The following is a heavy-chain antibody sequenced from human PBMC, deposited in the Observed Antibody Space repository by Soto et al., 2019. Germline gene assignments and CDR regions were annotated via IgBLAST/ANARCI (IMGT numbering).Heavy chain of an antibody. Sequence: GGSLRLSCAASGFTFSDYYMGWIRQAQGKGLEWLSYISSSGRTIYYADSVKGRFTVSRDTAKNSLYLQMNSLRAEDTAVYYCARDRTYMTTLTTYAFDIWGQGTVVTVSS. CDR3: ARDRTYMTTLTTYAFDI. D-gene: IGHD4-17*01. CDR2: ISSSGRTI. V-gene: IGHV3-11*01. CDR1: GFTFSDYY. J-gene: IGHJ3*02.